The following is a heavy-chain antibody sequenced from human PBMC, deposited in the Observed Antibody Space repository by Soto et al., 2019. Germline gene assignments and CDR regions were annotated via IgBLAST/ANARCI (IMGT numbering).Heavy chain of an antibody. CDR2: ISGSGGST. J-gene: IGHJ5*02. CDR3: AKVRGSGSYYAWLAP. Sequence: GGSLRLSCAASGVTFSSYAMSWVRQAPGKGLEWVSAISGSGGSTYYADSVKGRFTISRDNSKNTLYLQMNSLRAEDTAIYYCAKVRGSGSYYAWLAPWGQGTLVTVSS. CDR1: GVTFSSYA. V-gene: IGHV3-23*01. D-gene: IGHD1-26*01.